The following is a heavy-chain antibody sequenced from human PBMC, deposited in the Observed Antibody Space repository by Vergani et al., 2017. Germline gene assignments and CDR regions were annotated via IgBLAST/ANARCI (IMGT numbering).Heavy chain of an antibody. J-gene: IGHJ4*02. V-gene: IGHV4-38-2*01. CDR1: GYSISSGYY. CDR3: ARRKQGSLDY. Sequence: QVQLQESGPGLVKPSETLSLTCAVSGYSISSGYYWRWIRQPPGKGLGWIGRIYHSRSTYYNPSLKSRVTISVDTSKNQFPLQLVSVTAADTAVYYCARRKQGSLDYWGQGTLVTVSS. D-gene: IGHD1/OR15-1a*01. CDR2: IYHSRST.